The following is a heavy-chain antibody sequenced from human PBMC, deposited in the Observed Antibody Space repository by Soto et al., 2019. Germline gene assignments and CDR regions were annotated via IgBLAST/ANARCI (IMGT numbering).Heavy chain of an antibody. J-gene: IGHJ4*02. Sequence: SVKVSCKASGGTFSSYTISWVRQAPGQGLEWMGRIIPILGIANYAQKFQGRVTMTEDTSTDTAYMELSSLRSEDTAVYYCATREYGDYDQDFDNWGQGTLVTVSS. D-gene: IGHD4-17*01. CDR2: IIPILGIA. CDR1: GGTFSSYT. CDR3: ATREYGDYDQDFDN. V-gene: IGHV1-69*02.